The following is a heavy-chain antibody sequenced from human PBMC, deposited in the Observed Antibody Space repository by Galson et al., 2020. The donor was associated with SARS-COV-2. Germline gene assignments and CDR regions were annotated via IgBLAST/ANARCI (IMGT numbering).Heavy chain of an antibody. V-gene: IGHV3-13*01. CDR3: AKIAATGDVFDI. Sequence: GESLKISCAASGFTFSSYDMHWVRQPTGKRLEWVSAIDTAAYTYYTDSVKGRFTISRENAKKSLYLQMNSLRAEDTAVYYCAKIAATGDVFDIWGQGTMVSVSS. D-gene: IGHD6-13*01. CDR2: IDTAAYT. CDR1: GFTFSSYD. J-gene: IGHJ3*02.